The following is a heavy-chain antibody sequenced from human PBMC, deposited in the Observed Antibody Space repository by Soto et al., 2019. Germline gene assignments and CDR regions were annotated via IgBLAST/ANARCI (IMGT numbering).Heavy chain of an antibody. CDR2: IIPIFGTA. CDR1: GGTFSSYA. V-gene: IGHV1-69*13. D-gene: IGHD3-22*01. Sequence: SVKVSCKASGGTFSSYAISWVRQAPGQGLEWMGGIIPIFGTANYAQKFQGRVTITADESTSTAYMELSSLRSEDTAVYYCARAITMIVPSSGSRAFDIWGQGIMVTVSS. CDR3: ARAITMIVPSSGSRAFDI. J-gene: IGHJ3*02.